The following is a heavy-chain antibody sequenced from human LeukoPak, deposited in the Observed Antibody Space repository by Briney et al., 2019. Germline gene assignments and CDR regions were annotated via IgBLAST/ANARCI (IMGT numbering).Heavy chain of an antibody. Sequence: GGSLRLSCAASGFTFSSYSMNWVRQAPGKGLEWVSSISSISSYIYYADSVKGRFTISRDNFKSTLYLQMNSLRAEDTAVYYCAKDRRADTAMVVGAFDIWGQGTMVTVSS. CDR3: AKDRRADTAMVVGAFDI. D-gene: IGHD5-18*01. CDR1: GFTFSSYS. V-gene: IGHV3-21*04. J-gene: IGHJ3*02. CDR2: ISSISSYI.